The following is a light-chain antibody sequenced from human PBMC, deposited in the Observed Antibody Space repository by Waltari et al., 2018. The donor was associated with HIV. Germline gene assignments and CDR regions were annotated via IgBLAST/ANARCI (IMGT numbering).Light chain of an antibody. Sequence: DIHMTQSPSTLSASVGDRVTITCRAIQSISSWLAWYQQKPGKAPKLLIYKASSLESGVPSRCSGSGSGTEFTLTISSLQPDDFATYYCQQYNSYPWTFGQGTKVEIK. CDR1: QSISSW. CDR2: KAS. J-gene: IGKJ1*01. V-gene: IGKV1-5*03. CDR3: QQYNSYPWT.